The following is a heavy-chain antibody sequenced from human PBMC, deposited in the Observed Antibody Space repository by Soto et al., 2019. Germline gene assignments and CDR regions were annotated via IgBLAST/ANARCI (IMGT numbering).Heavy chain of an antibody. CDR1: GYTFTSYA. V-gene: IGHV1-3*01. J-gene: IGHJ4*02. CDR2: INAGNGNT. CDR3: SRMEPKTNEFDY. Sequence: ASVKVSCKASGYTFTSYAMHWVRQAPGQRLEWMGWINAGNGNTKYSQKFQGRVTITRDTSASTAYMELSSLRSEDTAVYNCSRMEPKTNEFDYWGQGTLVTVSS. D-gene: IGHD1-1*01.